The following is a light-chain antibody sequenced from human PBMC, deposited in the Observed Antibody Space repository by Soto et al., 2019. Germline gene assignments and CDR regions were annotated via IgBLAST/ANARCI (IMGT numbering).Light chain of an antibody. CDR2: DVS. CDR1: SSDVGADNS. V-gene: IGLV2-14*01. CDR3: SSYTSSSSYV. Sequence: HSALTQPASVSGSPGQSIAISCTGTSSDVGADNSVSWYQQYPGKAPKLMIHDVSNRPSGVSDRFSGSKSGNTASLTISGLPAEDEGDYCCSSYTSSSSYVFGSGTKLTVL. J-gene: IGLJ1*01.